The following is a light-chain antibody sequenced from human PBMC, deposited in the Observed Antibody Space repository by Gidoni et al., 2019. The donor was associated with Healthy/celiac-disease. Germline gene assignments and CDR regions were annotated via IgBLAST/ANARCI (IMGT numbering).Light chain of an antibody. CDR1: SLRIYY. Sequence: SSELTQDPAVSVALGQTVRIQCQGDSLRIYYASWYPQKPGQPPVLVIYGKSNRPSGSHDRFSGSRSGNTAALTISAAQAEDEADYYCNSRDSSGNRDVGTGTKVTVL. J-gene: IGLJ1*01. V-gene: IGLV3-19*01. CDR2: GKS. CDR3: NSRDSSGNRD.